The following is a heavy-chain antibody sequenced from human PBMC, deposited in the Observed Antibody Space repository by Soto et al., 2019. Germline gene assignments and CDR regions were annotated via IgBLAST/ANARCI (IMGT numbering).Heavy chain of an antibody. Sequence: SETLSLTCTVSGGSISSGDYYWSWIRQPPGKGLEWIGYIYYSGSTYYNPSLKNRVTILRDTSKKQFSLKLSSVTAADTAVYYCARASSCAYDSCAFDPWGQGTLVTVSS. J-gene: IGHJ5*02. CDR3: ARASSCAYDSCAFDP. CDR2: IYYSGST. V-gene: IGHV4-30-4*01. CDR1: GGSISSGDYY. D-gene: IGHD3-16*01.